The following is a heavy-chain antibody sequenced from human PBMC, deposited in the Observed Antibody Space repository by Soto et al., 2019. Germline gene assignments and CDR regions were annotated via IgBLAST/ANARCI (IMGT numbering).Heavy chain of an antibody. CDR1: GYTFTSYY. V-gene: IGHV1-46*01. CDR2: INPSGGST. Sequence: GASLKVSCKASGYTFTSYYMHWVRQAPGQGLEWMGIINPSGGSTSYAQKFQGRVTMTRDTSTSTVYMELSSLRSEDTAVYYCAISIAVAGTGGWFDPWGQGTLVTVSS. D-gene: IGHD6-19*01. CDR3: AISIAVAGTGGWFDP. J-gene: IGHJ5*02.